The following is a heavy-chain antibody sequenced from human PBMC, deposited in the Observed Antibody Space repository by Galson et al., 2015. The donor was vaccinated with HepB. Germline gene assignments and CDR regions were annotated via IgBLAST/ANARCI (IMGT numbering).Heavy chain of an antibody. V-gene: IGHV3-30*03. CDR3: ARASRGNSVDFDY. Sequence: SLRLSCAASGFTFSSYGMHWVRQAPGKGLEWVAVISYDGSNKYYADSVKGRFTISRDNAKNSLYLQMNSLRDEDTAVYYCARASRGNSVDFDYWGQGTLVTVS. CDR1: GFTFSSYG. J-gene: IGHJ4*02. CDR2: ISYDGSNK. D-gene: IGHD4-23*01.